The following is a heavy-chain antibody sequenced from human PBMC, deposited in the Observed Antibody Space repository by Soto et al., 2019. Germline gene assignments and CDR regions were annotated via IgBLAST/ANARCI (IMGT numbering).Heavy chain of an antibody. Sequence: QVQLVQSGPEVMKPGASVKASCKASGYTFTTYGISWVRLAPGQGLEWLGWISGYNGQTNYAPRFRDRVTLTTDTSTSTTNMELRSLRSDDTAIYFCARDNRKELWVEGLNAMDVWGQGTTVTVSS. V-gene: IGHV1-18*01. CDR1: GYTFTTYG. CDR2: ISGYNGQT. CDR3: ARDNRKELWVEGLNAMDV. D-gene: IGHD2-21*01. J-gene: IGHJ6*02.